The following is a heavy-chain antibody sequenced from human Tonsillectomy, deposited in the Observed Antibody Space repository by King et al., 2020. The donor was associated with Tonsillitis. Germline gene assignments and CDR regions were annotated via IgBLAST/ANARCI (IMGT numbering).Heavy chain of an antibody. Sequence: QLVQSGAEVKKPGASVKVSCKASGYTFTSYGISWVRQAPGQGLEWMGWISAYNDNTDYAQKLQGRGTMTTDTSTSTAYMELRSLRSADTAVYYCARRLTSSWFDAFDIWGQGTMVTVSS. CDR1: GYTFTSYG. J-gene: IGHJ3*02. V-gene: IGHV1-18*01. D-gene: IGHD6-13*01. CDR3: ARRLTSSWFDAFDI. CDR2: ISAYNDNT.